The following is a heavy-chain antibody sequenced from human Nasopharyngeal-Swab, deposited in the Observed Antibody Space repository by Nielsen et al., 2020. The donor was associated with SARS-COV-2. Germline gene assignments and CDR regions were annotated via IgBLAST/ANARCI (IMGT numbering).Heavy chain of an antibody. Sequence: ASVKVSCKASGYTFTSYVINWVRQATEQGLEWMGWMNPNSGNTGHAQKFQGRVTMTRNTSISTAYMELSSLRSEDTAVYYCARGFIVATIFHYYYYRDVWGKGTTVTVSS. V-gene: IGHV1-8*01. D-gene: IGHD5-12*01. CDR1: GYTFTSYV. CDR2: MNPNSGNT. CDR3: ARGFIVATIFHYYYYRDV. J-gene: IGHJ6*03.